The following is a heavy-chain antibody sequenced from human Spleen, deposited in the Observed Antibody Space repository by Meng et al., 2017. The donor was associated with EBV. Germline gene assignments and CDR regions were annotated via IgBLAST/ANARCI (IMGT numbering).Heavy chain of an antibody. V-gene: IGHV3-74*01. J-gene: IGHJ4*02. D-gene: IGHD6-25*01. CDR2: TNEDGRIT. CDR3: SRDLVGSDDD. Sequence: VQLVEAGGTLVQPWGVLRLSCAASGFSFSRYWMHWVRQVPGKGLVWVSRTNEDGRITNYADSVKGRFTISRDNTKNTLYLQMNSLRAEDTAVYFCSRDLVGSDDDWGQGTLVTVSS. CDR1: GFSFSRYW.